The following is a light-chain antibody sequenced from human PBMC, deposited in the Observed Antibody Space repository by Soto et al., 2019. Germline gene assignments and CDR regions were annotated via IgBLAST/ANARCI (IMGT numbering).Light chain of an antibody. V-gene: IGLV1-47*02. CDR2: SNN. CDR1: TSNIGYNY. Sequence: QSVLTQPPSVSGTPGQRVTVSCSGSTSNIGYNYVSWYQQVAGTAPKLLIYSNNQRPSGVPDRFSGSKSGTSASLAISGLRSEDEADYYCATWDDTLAGVLFGGGTKLTVL. J-gene: IGLJ3*02. CDR3: ATWDDTLAGVL.